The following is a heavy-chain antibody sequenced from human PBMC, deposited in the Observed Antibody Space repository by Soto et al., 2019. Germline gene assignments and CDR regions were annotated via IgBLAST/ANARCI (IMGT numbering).Heavy chain of an antibody. Sequence: GESLKISCKGSGYSFTSYWIGWVRQMPGKGLEWMGIIYPGDSDTRYSPSFQGQVTISADKSISTAYLQWSSLKASDTAMYYCARHTIFGVVTNEYYYYGMDVWGQGTTVTVSS. CDR3: ARHTIFGVVTNEYYYYGMDV. J-gene: IGHJ6*02. D-gene: IGHD3-3*01. V-gene: IGHV5-51*01. CDR2: IYPGDSDT. CDR1: GYSFTSYW.